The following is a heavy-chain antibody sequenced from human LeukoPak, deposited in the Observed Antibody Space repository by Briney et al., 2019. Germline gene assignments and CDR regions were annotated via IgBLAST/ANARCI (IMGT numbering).Heavy chain of an antibody. J-gene: IGHJ5*02. CDR3: ARATLLYGDYENWFDP. V-gene: IGHV1-69*05. CDR1: GYTFTSYD. D-gene: IGHD4-17*01. CDR2: IIPIFGTA. Sequence: SVKVSCKASGYTFTSYDINWVRQATGQGLEWMGGIIPIFGTANYAQKFQGRVTITTDESTSTAYMELSSLRSEDTAVYYCARATLLYGDYENWFDPWGQGTLVTVSS.